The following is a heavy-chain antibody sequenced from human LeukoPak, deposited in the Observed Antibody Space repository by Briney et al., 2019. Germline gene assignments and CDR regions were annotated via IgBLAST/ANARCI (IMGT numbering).Heavy chain of an antibody. CDR1: GYSFTSHW. D-gene: IGHD6-13*01. CDR3: ARHRYSSSNYYYYMDV. CDR2: IYPGDSDT. J-gene: IGHJ6*03. V-gene: IGHV5-51*01. Sequence: GESLKISCKGSGYSFTSHWIGWVRQMPGKGLEWMGIIYPGDSDTRYSPSFQGQVTISADKSISTAYLQWSSLKASDTAMYYCARHRYSSSNYYYYMDVWGKGTTVTVSS.